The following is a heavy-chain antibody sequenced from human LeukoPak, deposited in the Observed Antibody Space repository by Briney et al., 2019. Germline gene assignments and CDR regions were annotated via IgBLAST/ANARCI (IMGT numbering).Heavy chain of an antibody. Sequence: SETLSLTCTVSGDSITNSPYYWVWIRQSPGTGLEWIGSISYSGSAYYNPSLKSRVSMFLEALKNQFSLELTSVTAADTAVYYCARSGVSGHSSGWYGGGYYYMDVWGKGTTVAVSS. J-gene: IGHJ6*03. CDR2: ISYSGSA. CDR1: GDSITNSPYY. D-gene: IGHD6-19*01. V-gene: IGHV4-39*01. CDR3: ARSGVSGHSSGWYGGGYYYMDV.